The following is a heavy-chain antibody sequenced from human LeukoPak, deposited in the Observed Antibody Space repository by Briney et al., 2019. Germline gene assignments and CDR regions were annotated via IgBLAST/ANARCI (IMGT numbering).Heavy chain of an antibody. V-gene: IGHV3-48*01. D-gene: IGHD5-18*01. CDR3: ARADRGYSYGHYYYMDV. J-gene: IGHJ6*03. CDR2: ISSSSSTI. CDR1: GFTFSSYE. Sequence: GGSLRLSCAASGFTFSSYEMNWVRQAPGKGLEWVSYISSSSSTIYYADSVKGRFTISRDNAKNSLYLQMNSLRAEDTAVYYCARADRGYSYGHYYYMDVWGKGTTVTVSS.